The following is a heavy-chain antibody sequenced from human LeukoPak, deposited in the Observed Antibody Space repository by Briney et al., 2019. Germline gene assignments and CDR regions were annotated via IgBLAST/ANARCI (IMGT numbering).Heavy chain of an antibody. Sequence: ASVKVSCKASGYTFTGYYMHWVGQAPGQGLEWMGWINPNSGGTNYAQKFQGRVTMTRDTSISTAYMELSRLRSDDTAVYYCARSSPSIIAAAGSLDYWGQGTLVTVSS. CDR2: INPNSGGT. D-gene: IGHD6-13*01. CDR1: GYTFTGYY. V-gene: IGHV1-2*02. CDR3: ARSSPSIIAAAGSLDY. J-gene: IGHJ4*02.